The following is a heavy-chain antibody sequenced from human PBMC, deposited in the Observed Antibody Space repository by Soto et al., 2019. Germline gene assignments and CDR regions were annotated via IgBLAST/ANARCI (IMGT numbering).Heavy chain of an antibody. CDR2: IIPIFGTA. D-gene: IGHD3-10*01. Sequence: GASVKVSCKASGGTFSSYAISWVRQAPGQGLEWMGGIIPIFGTANYAQKFQGRVTITADESTSTAYMELSSLRSEDTAVYYCARGSYYGSGRPDPKDHYYYYYGMDVWGQGTTVTVSS. J-gene: IGHJ6*02. CDR3: ARGSYYGSGRPDPKDHYYYYYGMDV. CDR1: GGTFSSYA. V-gene: IGHV1-69*13.